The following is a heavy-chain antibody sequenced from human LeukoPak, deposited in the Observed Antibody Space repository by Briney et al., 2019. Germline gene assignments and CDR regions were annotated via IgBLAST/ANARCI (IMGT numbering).Heavy chain of an antibody. Sequence: GGSLTLTCAASGFTVSSNYMNWVRQAPGKGLEWVSIIYSGGTTYYADSVKGRFTISIDNSKNTLFLQMNSLRAEDTAVYYCSSGRWFAHLDYCGQGTLVTVSS. D-gene: IGHD3-9*01. CDR2: IYSGGTT. CDR1: GFTVSSNY. V-gene: IGHV3-53*01. CDR3: SSGRWFAHLDY. J-gene: IGHJ4*02.